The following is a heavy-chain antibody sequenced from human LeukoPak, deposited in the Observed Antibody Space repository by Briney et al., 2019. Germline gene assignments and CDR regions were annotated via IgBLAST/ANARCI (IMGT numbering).Heavy chain of an antibody. CDR1: GYIFTGHL. Sequence: ASVKVSCKGSGYIFTGHLKHWVRQAPGQGLEWMGWINPNSGATTYAQKFKGRVTMTRDTSTSTAYMELSGLRSDDTAIYFCARDERRGYSGYDPYYMDVWGKGTTLTVSS. CDR3: ARDERRGYSGYDPYYMDV. J-gene: IGHJ6*03. CDR2: INPNSGAT. D-gene: IGHD5-12*01. V-gene: IGHV1-2*02.